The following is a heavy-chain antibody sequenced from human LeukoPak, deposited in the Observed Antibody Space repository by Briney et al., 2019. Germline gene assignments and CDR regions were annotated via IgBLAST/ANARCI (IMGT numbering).Heavy chain of an antibody. CDR3: AKGPGGIAARQPIDY. D-gene: IGHD6-6*01. J-gene: IGHJ4*02. CDR2: ISGSGGST. CDR1: GCTFSSYA. V-gene: IGHV3-23*01. Sequence: GGSLRLSCAASGCTFSSYAMSWVRQAPGKGLEWVSAISGSGGSTYYADSVKGRFAISRDNSKNTLYLQMSSLRAEDTAVYYCAKGPGGIAARQPIDYWGQGTLVIVSS.